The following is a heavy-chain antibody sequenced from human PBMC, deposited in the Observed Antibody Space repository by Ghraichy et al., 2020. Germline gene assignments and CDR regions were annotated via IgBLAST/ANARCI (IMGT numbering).Heavy chain of an antibody. V-gene: IGHV4-59*08. CDR1: GGSISSYY. CDR2: IYYSGST. D-gene: IGHD3-3*01. CDR3: ARTYYDFRGEGYYFDY. J-gene: IGHJ4*02. Sequence: SETLSLTCTVSGGSISSYYWSWIRQPPGKGLEWIGYIYYSGSTNYNPSLKSRVTISVDTSKNQFSLKLSSVTAADTAVYYCARTYYDFRGEGYYFDYWGQGTLVTVSS.